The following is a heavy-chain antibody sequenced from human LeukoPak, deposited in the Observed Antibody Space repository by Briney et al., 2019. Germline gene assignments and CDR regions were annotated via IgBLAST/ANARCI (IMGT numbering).Heavy chain of an antibody. J-gene: IGHJ4*02. CDR1: GYTLTSYY. Sequence: GASVKVSCKASGYTLTSYYLHWVRQAPGQGLEWMGWISAYNGNTNYAQKLQGRVTMTTDTSTSTAYMELRSLRSDDTAVYYCARDPGVVGATSGSFSDYWGQGTLVTVSS. CDR3: ARDPGVVGATSGSFSDY. V-gene: IGHV1-18*04. D-gene: IGHD1-26*01. CDR2: ISAYNGNT.